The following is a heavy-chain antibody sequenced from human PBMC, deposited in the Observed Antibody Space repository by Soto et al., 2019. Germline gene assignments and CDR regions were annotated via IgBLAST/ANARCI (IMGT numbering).Heavy chain of an antibody. J-gene: IGHJ6*02. CDR2: IYYSGST. V-gene: IGHV4-61*01. CDR3: ARVSRMVYADV. Sequence: QVQLQESGPGLVKPSETLSLTCTVSGGSVSSGSYYWSWIRQPPGKGLEWIGYIYYSGSTNYNPSLKSRVTISVDTSKNQFSLKLSSVTAADTAVYYCARVSRMVYADVWGQGTTVTVSS. CDR1: GGSVSSGSYY. D-gene: IGHD2-8*01.